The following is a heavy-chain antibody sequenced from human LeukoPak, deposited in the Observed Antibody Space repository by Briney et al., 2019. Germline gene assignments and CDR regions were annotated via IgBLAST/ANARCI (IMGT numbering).Heavy chain of an antibody. CDR1: GFTFSSYS. J-gene: IGHJ5*02. CDR3: ARGHALRYCSSTSCYTSAPPRFDP. CDR2: ISSSSSYI. V-gene: IGHV3-21*01. D-gene: IGHD2-2*02. Sequence: GGSLRLSCAASGFTFSSYSMNWVRQAPGKGLEWVSSISSSSSYIYYADSVKGRFTISRDNAKNSLYLQMNSLRDEDTAVYYCARGHALRYCSSTSCYTSAPPRFDPWGQGTLVTVSS.